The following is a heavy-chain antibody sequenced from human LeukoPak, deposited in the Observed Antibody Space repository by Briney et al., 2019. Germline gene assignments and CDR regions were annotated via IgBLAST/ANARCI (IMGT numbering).Heavy chain of an antibody. CDR3: ARDGPVGYYDSSGYYYYAFDI. CDR2: IYYSGST. Sequence: PSQTLSLTCTVSGGSISSGGYYWSWIRHHPGKGLEWIGYIYYSGSTYYNPSLKSRVTISVDTSKNQFSLKLSSVTAADTAVYYCARDGPVGYYDSSGYYYYAFDIWGQGTMVTVSS. CDR1: GGSISSGGYY. J-gene: IGHJ3*02. V-gene: IGHV4-31*03. D-gene: IGHD3-22*01.